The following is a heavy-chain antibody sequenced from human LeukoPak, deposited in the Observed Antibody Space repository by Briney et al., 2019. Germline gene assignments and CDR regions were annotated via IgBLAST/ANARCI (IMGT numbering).Heavy chain of an antibody. V-gene: IGHV3-74*01. CDR2: INTDGSST. CDR1: GFTFSSYW. CDR3: ARDRQYYDFWSGPYYYYYMDV. J-gene: IGHJ6*03. Sequence: GGSLRLSCAASGFTFSSYWMHWVRQAPGKGLVWVSRINTDGSSTSYADSVKGRFTISRDNAKNTLYLQMNSLRAEDTAVYYCARDRQYYDFWSGPYYYYYMDVWGKGTTVTVSS. D-gene: IGHD3-3*01.